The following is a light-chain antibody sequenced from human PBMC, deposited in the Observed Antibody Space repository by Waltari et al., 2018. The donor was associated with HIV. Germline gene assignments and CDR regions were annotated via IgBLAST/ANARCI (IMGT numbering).Light chain of an antibody. J-gene: IGLJ2*01. Sequence: SYELNQQPSVSVSPGQTASITCSGDKLGDKYACWYQQKPGQSPVLVIYQDSKRPSGIPERFSGSNSGNTATLTISGTQAMDEADYYCQAWDSSTVVFGGGTKLTVL. CDR1: KLGDKY. CDR3: QAWDSSTVV. V-gene: IGLV3-1*01. CDR2: QDS.